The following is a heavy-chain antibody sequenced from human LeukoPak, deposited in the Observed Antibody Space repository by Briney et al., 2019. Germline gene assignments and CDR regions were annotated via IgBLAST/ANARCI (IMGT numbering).Heavy chain of an antibody. V-gene: IGHV3-21*04. CDR3: AKHPSPVLGGGSYFDY. J-gene: IGHJ4*02. D-gene: IGHD3-16*01. CDR1: GFTFSSYS. Sequence: PGGSLRLSCAASGFTFSSYSMNWVRQAPGKGLEWVSCISSSSSYIYYADSVKGRVTISRDNSKNTLYLRMNSLRAEDTAVYYCAKHPSPVLGGGSYFDYWGQGILVTVSS. CDR2: ISSSSSYI.